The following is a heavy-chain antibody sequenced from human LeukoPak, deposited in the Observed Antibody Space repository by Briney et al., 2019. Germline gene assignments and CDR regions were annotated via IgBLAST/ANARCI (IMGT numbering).Heavy chain of an antibody. D-gene: IGHD3-10*01. CDR1: GFSFSSYW. Sequence: PGGSLRLSCAASGFSFSSYWMSWVRQAPGKGLEWVTNIKQDGSEKYYVDSVKGRFTISRDNAKNSLYLQMNSLRAEDTAVYYCARESYYGSGSYYNLADYYYGMDVWGQGTTVTVSS. V-gene: IGHV3-7*01. CDR3: ARESYYGSGSYYNLADYYYGMDV. J-gene: IGHJ6*02. CDR2: IKQDGSEK.